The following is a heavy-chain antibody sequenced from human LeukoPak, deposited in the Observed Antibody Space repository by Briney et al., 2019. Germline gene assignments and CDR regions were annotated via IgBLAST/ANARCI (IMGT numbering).Heavy chain of an antibody. D-gene: IGHD3-22*01. J-gene: IGHJ4*02. CDR1: GYTFTGYY. V-gene: IGHV1-2*04. CDR2: INPNSGGT. CDR3: AREHYYDSSADY. Sequence: ASVKVSCKASGYTFTGYYMHWVRQAPGQGLEWMGWINPNSGGTNYAQKFQGWVTMTRDTSISTAYTELSRLRSDDTAVYYCAREHYYDSSADYWGQGTLVTVSS.